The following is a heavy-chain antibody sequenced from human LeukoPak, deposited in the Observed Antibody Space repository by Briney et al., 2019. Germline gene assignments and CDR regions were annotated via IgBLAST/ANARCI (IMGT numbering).Heavy chain of an antibody. CDR2: IIEGGDVK. V-gene: IGHV3-7*01. D-gene: IGHD6-19*01. J-gene: IGHJ4*02. Sequence: GGSLRLSCAASGFTFSSYAMTWVRQAPGKGLAWVANIIEGGDVKYYVDSVKGRFTISRDNTKNSLYLQMTSLRADDTAVYYCARVGKNGWDFDHWGQGTLVTVSS. CDR3: ARVGKNGWDFDH. CDR1: GFTFSSYA.